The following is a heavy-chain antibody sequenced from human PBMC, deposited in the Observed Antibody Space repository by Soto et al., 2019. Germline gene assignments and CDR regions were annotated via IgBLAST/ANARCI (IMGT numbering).Heavy chain of an antibody. V-gene: IGHV3-11*05. CDR3: ARSLRGYSGYSGY. Sequence: QVQLVESGGGLVKPGGCLRLSCAASGFTFSDYYMSWIRQAPWKGLEWVSYISSSGSDTNYADSVKGRFTVSRDNAKNSLYLQMNSLRAEDTAVYYCARSLRGYSGYSGYWGQGTLVTVSS. CDR1: GFTFSDYY. CDR2: ISSSGSDT. D-gene: IGHD5-12*01. J-gene: IGHJ4*02.